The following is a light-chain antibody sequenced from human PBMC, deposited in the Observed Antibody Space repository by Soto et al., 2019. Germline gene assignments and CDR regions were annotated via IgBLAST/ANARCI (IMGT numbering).Light chain of an antibody. CDR1: QSVSSN. CDR3: QHYNNWPFT. V-gene: IGKV3-15*01. CDR2: GES. J-gene: IGKJ2*01. Sequence: IVMTQSPATLSVSPGERATLSCRASQSVSSNLAWYQQKPGQAPTLLIHGESARATGIPARFSGSGSGTEFTLTISSLQSEDFSVYYCQHYNNWPFTFGQGTQLEIK.